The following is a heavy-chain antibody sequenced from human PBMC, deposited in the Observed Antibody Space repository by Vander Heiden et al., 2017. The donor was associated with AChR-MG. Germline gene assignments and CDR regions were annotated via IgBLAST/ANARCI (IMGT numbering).Heavy chain of an antibody. V-gene: IGHV6-1*01. D-gene: IGHD5-12*01. J-gene: IGHJ6*03. Sequence: QVQLQQSRPGLVKPSQTLSLSCAIFGDSVSTNSAAWNWIRQSPSGGVEGRGRTYYRSKWYNDYAVSVTSRITINADTSRNQVSLHLSSVTPDDTAVYYCARGKGGYSGFDWEDEYYYYLDVWGKGTTVTVSS. CDR1: GDSVSTNSAA. CDR2: TYYRSKWYN. CDR3: ARGKGGYSGFDWEDEYYYYLDV.